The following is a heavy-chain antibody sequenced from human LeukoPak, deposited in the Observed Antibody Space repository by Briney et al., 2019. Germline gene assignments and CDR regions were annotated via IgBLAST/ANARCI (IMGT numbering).Heavy chain of an antibody. CDR1: GGSISSSSYY. CDR3: ASHRATTR. J-gene: IGHJ4*02. Sequence: SKTLSLTCTVSGGSISSSSYYWGWIRQPRGKGLEWIGSIYYSGSTYYNPSLKSRVTISVDTSKNQFSLKLSSVTAADTAVYYCASHRATTRWGQGTLVTVSS. V-gene: IGHV4-39*01. CDR2: IYYSGST. D-gene: IGHD4-17*01.